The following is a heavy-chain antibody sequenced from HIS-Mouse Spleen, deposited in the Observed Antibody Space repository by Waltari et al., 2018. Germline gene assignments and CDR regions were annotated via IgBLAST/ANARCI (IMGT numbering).Heavy chain of an antibody. V-gene: IGHV1-8*01. J-gene: IGHJ4*02. Sequence: QVQLVQSGAEVKKPGAAVKVSCKASGCVSTSYEINWVRQATAQGLEWMGRMDAKRGNTGYEQKVQGRATMTRHTSISTAYMELSRLRSEDTAVYYCARGRYDILTGYYKGFDYWGQGTLVTVSS. CDR3: ARGRYDILTGYYKGFDY. CDR2: MDAKRGNT. D-gene: IGHD3-9*01. CDR1: GCVSTSYE.